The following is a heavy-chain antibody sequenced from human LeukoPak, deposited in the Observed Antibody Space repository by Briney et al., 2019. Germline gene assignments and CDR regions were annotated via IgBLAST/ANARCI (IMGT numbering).Heavy chain of an antibody. V-gene: IGHV1-69*05. D-gene: IGHD3-22*01. Sequence: SVKVSCKASGGTFSSYAISWVRQAPGQGLEWMGGIIPIFGTANYAQKFQGRVTITTDESTSTAYMELSSLRSEDTAVYYCARDAFYDSSGNTGYYFDYWGQGTLVTVSS. CDR1: GGTFSSYA. J-gene: IGHJ4*02. CDR3: ARDAFYDSSGNTGYYFDY. CDR2: IIPIFGTA.